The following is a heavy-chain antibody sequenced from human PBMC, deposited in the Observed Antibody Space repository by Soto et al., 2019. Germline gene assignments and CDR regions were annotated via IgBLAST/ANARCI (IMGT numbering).Heavy chain of an antibody. V-gene: IGHV1-46*01. D-gene: IGHD2-21*02. J-gene: IGHJ4*02. CDR1: GDTFTDYY. CDR3: ARGGHVVVVTAALDY. CDR2: VNPSGGHT. Sequence: QVQLMQSGAEVKKPGASVKVSCKASGDTFTDYYIHWVRQAPGQGLEWMGTVNPSGGHTTYAQHYLGRVTMTRDTSTSPLYMELTSLTSDDMAVYYCARGGHVVVVTAALDYWGQGTLVTVSS.